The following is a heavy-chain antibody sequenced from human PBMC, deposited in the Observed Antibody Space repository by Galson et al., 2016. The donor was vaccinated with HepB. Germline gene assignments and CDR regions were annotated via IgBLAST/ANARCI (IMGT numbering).Heavy chain of an antibody. CDR1: GYTFTAYY. V-gene: IGHV1-46*01. J-gene: IGHJ6*02. Sequence: SVKVSCKASGYTFTAYYMHWVRQAPGQGLEWMGVINPSGGRTSYAQKLQGRVTMTRDTSTSTVYMELSSLRSEDTAVYYCARVNSFGYYFYYAMDVWGQGTAVTVSS. CDR3: ARVNSFGYYFYYAMDV. D-gene: IGHD5-18*01. CDR2: INPSGGRT.